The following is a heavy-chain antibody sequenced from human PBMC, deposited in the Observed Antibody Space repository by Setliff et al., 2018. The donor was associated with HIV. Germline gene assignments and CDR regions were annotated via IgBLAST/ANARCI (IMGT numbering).Heavy chain of an antibody. CDR2: NGIINGAK. D-gene: IGHD3-9*01. CDR1: GFTFSSYS. J-gene: IGHJ4*02. CDR3: VRDRDWALDY. V-gene: IGHV3-48*01. Sequence: GESLKISCAASGFTFSSYSMNWVRQAPGKGLEWISYNGIINGAKHYADSMEGRFTISRDDAKNSLYLQMDSLRAEDTAVYYCVRDRDWALDYWGQGILVTVSS.